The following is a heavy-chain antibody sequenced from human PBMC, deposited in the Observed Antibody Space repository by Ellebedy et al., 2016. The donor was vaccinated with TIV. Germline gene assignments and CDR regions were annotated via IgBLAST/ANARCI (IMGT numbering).Heavy chain of an antibody. CDR1: GFTFSRFW. CDR2: INQDGSEK. J-gene: IGHJ6*02. V-gene: IGHV3-7*01. CDR3: ARGIISVSDV. D-gene: IGHD3-10*01. Sequence: GESLKISXAASGFTFSRFWMTWVRQAPGKGLEWVANINQDGSEKNYVDSVKGRFTISRDNAKNSLHLQMNSLRAEDAAVYYCARGIISVSDVWGQGTTVTV.